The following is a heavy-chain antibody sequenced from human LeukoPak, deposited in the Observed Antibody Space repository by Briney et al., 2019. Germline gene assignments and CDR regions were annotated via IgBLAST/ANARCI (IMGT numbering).Heavy chain of an antibody. CDR3: AREWQQLVPRYFDL. V-gene: IGHV4-39*07. Sequence: PSETLSLTCTVSGGSISSSSYYWGWLRQPPGKGLEWIGSIYYSGSTYYNPSLKSRVTISVDTSKNKFSLRLSSVTAADTAVYYCAREWQQLVPRYFDLWGRGTLVTVSS. CDR2: IYYSGST. J-gene: IGHJ2*01. D-gene: IGHD6-13*01. CDR1: GGSISSSSYY.